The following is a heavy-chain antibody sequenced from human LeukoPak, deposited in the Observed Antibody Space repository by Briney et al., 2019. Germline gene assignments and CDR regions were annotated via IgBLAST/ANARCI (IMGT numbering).Heavy chain of an antibody. J-gene: IGHJ4*02. V-gene: IGHV4-59*01. D-gene: IGHD6-6*01. CDR2: IYYSGST. Sequence: SETLSLTCGVHGGSFSSYYWSWIRQPPGKGLEWIGYIYYSGSTNYNPSLKSRVTISVDTSKNQFSLKLSSVTAADTAVYYCARSRIAARRLFDYWGQGTLVTVSS. CDR3: ARSRIAARRLFDY. CDR1: GGSFSSYY.